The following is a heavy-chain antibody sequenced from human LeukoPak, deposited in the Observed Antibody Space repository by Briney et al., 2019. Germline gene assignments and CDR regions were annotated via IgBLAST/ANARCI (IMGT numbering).Heavy chain of an antibody. CDR2: ISAYNGNT. V-gene: IGHV1-18*04. J-gene: IGHJ4*02. CDR3: ARDTDVYVWGSYRRHFDY. D-gene: IGHD3-16*02. CDR1: GYTFTSYG. Sequence: ASVKVSCKASGYTFTSYGISWVRQAPGQGLEWMGWISAYNGNTNYAQKLQGRVTMTTDTSTSTAYMELRSLRSDDTAVYYCARDTDVYVWGSYRRHFDYWGQGTLVTVSS.